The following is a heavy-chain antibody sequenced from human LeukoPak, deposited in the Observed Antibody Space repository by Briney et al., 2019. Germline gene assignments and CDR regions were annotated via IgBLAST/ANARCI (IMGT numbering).Heavy chain of an antibody. V-gene: IGHV3-21*01. CDR3: ARDRDFSGSYSFDY. CDR2: ISSSSSYI. J-gene: IGHJ4*02. D-gene: IGHD1-26*01. Sequence: GGSLRLSCAASGFTFSSYSMNWVRQAPGKGLEWVSSISSSSSYIYYADSVKGRFTISRDNAKNSLHLQMNSLRAEDTAVYYCARDRDFSGSYSFDYWGQGTLVTVSS. CDR1: GFTFSSYS.